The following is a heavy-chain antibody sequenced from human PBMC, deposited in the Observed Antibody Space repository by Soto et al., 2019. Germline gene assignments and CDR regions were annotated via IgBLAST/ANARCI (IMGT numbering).Heavy chain of an antibody. D-gene: IGHD6-13*01. V-gene: IGHV3-23*01. CDR3: ATPGIALDA. CDR1: GFTLSSYA. J-gene: IGHJ5*02. Sequence: GGSLRLSCAASGFTLSSYAMSWVRQAPGKGLEWVSAISGSGGSTYYADSVKGRFTISRDNSKSALYLQMNSLRAEDTAIYYCATPGIALDAWGQGTLVTVSS. CDR2: ISGSGGST.